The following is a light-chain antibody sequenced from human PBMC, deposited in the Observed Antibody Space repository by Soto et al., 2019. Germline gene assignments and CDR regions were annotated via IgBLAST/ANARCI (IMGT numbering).Light chain of an antibody. CDR2: GAS. J-gene: IGKJ1*01. CDR1: QTVSSNY. Sequence: EIVLTQSPDTLSLSPGERATLSCRASQTVSSNYLAWYQQKTGQTPRLLIYGASSRATDIPDRFSGSGSGTDFTLTISRLDPEDFAVYYCQQYGSTAWTFGQGTKVEIK. CDR3: QQYGSTAWT. V-gene: IGKV3-20*01.